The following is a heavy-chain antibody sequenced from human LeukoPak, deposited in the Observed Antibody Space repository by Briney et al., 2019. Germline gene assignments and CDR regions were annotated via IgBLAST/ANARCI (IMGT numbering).Heavy chain of an antibody. CDR1: GFTFRSYS. CDR2: ISSSSSYI. CDR3: ARGSRQQLY. J-gene: IGHJ4*02. Sequence: GGSLRLSCAASGFTFRSYSVNWVRQAPGKGLEWVSSISSSSSYIYYADSVKGRFTISRDNAKNSLDLPMSSLRAEDTAVYYCARGSRQQLYWGQGTLVTVSS. V-gene: IGHV3-21*01. D-gene: IGHD6-13*01.